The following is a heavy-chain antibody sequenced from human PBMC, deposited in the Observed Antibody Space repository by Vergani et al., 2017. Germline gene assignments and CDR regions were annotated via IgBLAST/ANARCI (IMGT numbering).Heavy chain of an antibody. CDR3: ARDLRLLYNRFDP. D-gene: IGHD1-14*01. CDR1: GCTFNQYG. Sequence: QVQLVESGGGVVQPGRSLRPSCAASGCTFNQYGMHWVRQAPGKGLEWVAVTWYDGNNKQHADSVKGRFTITRDNSKSTMYLQMNSLRDEDTGVYYCARDLRLLYNRFDPWGKGTLVTVSS. V-gene: IGHV3-33*01. CDR2: TWYDGNNK. J-gene: IGHJ5*02.